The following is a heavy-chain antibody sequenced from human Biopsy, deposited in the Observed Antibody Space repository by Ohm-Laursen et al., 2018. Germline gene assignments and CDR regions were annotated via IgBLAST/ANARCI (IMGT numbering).Heavy chain of an antibody. CDR2: VHYTGST. J-gene: IGHJ2*01. CDR1: GDSISSYY. D-gene: IGHD3-22*01. V-gene: IGHV4-59*01. CDR3: ARDRGYYSDRTVPGYFDL. Sequence: SETLSLTCTVSGDSISSYYRSWIRQPPGKGLQWIGYVHYTGSTDYNPSLQSRVTISVDTSKNHFSLRLRSVTPADTAIYYCARDRGYYSDRTVPGYFDLWGRGTLVTVSS.